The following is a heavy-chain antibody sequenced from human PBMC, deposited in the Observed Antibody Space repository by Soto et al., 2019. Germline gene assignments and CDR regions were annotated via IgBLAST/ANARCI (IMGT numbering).Heavy chain of an antibody. D-gene: IGHD4-4*01. CDR2: IIPILGIA. V-gene: IGHV1-69*02. CDR3: ARSVTRPYSNYGFDY. CDR1: GGTFSSYT. Sequence: ASVKVSCKASGGTFSSYTISWVRQAPGQGLEWMGRIIPILGIANYAQKFQGRVTITADKSTSTAYMELSSLRSEDTAVYYCARSVTRPYSNYGFDYWDQGTRVTVSS. J-gene: IGHJ4*02.